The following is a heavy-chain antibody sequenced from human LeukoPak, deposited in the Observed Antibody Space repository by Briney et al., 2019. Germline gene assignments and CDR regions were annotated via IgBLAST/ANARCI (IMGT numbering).Heavy chain of an antibody. CDR1: GFTVSSNY. V-gene: IGHV3-66*02. J-gene: IGHJ4*02. D-gene: IGHD3-22*01. CDR3: AKGGTYYYDSSGYNFDY. Sequence: GGSLRLSCAASGFTVSSNYMSWVRQAPGKGLEWVSVIYSGGSTYYADSVKGRFTISRDNSKNTLYLQMNSLRAEDTAVYYCAKGGTYYYDSSGYNFDYWGQGTLVTVSS. CDR2: IYSGGST.